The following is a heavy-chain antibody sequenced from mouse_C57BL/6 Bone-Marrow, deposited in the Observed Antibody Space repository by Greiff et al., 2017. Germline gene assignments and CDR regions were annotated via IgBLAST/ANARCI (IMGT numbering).Heavy chain of an antibody. Sequence: EVMLVESGEGLVKPGGSLKLSCAASGFTFSSYAMSWVRQTPEKRLEWVAYISSGGDYIYYADTVKGRFTISRDNARNTLYLQMSSLKSEDTAMYYCTRDSGWLLRYAMDYWGQGTSVTVSS. D-gene: IGHD2-3*01. CDR2: ISSGGDYI. CDR3: TRDSGWLLRYAMDY. J-gene: IGHJ4*01. V-gene: IGHV5-9-1*02. CDR1: GFTFSSYA.